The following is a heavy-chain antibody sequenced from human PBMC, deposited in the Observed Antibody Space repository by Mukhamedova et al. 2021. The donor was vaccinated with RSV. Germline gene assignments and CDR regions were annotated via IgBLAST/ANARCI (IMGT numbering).Heavy chain of an antibody. J-gene: IGHJ4*02. Sequence: VSAISPSSDYIFYADSVKGRFTISRDNAENSLYLQTHSLRAEDTAVYYCARGFLTVGGLTTHFDHWGQGALVTVSS. CDR3: ARGFLTVGGLTTHFDH. D-gene: IGHD6-19*01. CDR2: ISPSSDYI. V-gene: IGHV3-21*06.